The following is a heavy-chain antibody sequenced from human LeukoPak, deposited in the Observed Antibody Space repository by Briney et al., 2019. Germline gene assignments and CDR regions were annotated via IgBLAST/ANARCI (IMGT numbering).Heavy chain of an antibody. CDR2: IYNSGTT. CDR3: ARRGEPADYYDGSGYYSEPYYFDS. D-gene: IGHD3-22*01. V-gene: IGHV4-59*01. CDR1: GGSISSYY. J-gene: IGHJ4*02. Sequence: PSETLSLTCTVSGGSISSYYWTWIRQPPGKGLEWIGYIYNSGTTNYNPSLKSRVTISVDTSMNQFSLKVRSVTAADAAVYYCARRGEPADYYDGSGYYSEPYYFDSWGQGTQVTVSS.